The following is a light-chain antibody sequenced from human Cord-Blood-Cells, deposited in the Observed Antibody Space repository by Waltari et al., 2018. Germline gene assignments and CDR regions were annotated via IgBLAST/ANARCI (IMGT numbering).Light chain of an antibody. Sequence: DIVMTQSPDSLAVSLGERATINCKSSQSVLYSSNHKNYLAWYQQKPGQPPKLLIYWASTRESWVPDRFSGSGSGTDFTLTISSLQAEDVAVYYCQQYYSTPYTFGQGTKLEIK. V-gene: IGKV4-1*01. J-gene: IGKJ2*01. CDR1: QSVLYSSNHKNY. CDR3: QQYYSTPYT. CDR2: WAS.